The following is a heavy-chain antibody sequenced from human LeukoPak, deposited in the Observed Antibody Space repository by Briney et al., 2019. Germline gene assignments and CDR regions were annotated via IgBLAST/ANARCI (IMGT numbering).Heavy chain of an antibody. CDR2: IYTSGST. Sequence: PSETLSLTCTVSGGSISSYYWSWIRQPAGKGLEWIGRIYTSGSTNYNPSLKSRVTISVDTSKNQFSLKLSSVTAADTAVYYCARATGNWGSGAFDIWGQGTMVTVSS. CDR3: ARATGNWGSGAFDI. J-gene: IGHJ3*02. V-gene: IGHV4-4*07. D-gene: IGHD7-27*01. CDR1: GGSISSYY.